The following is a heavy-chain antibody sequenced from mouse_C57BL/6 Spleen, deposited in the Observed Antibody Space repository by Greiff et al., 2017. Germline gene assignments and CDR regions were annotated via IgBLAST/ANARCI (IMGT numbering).Heavy chain of an antibody. CDR3: ARRGWLRQVDY. CDR1: GYTFTGYW. J-gene: IGHJ2*01. D-gene: IGHD2-2*01. Sequence: VQRVESGAELMKPGASVKLSCKATGYTFTGYWIAWVKQRPGHGLEWIGEILPGSGSTNYNEKLKGKATFTADTSSNTAYMQLSSLTTEDSAIYDCARRGWLRQVDYWGQGTTLTVSS. V-gene: IGHV1-9*01. CDR2: ILPGSGST.